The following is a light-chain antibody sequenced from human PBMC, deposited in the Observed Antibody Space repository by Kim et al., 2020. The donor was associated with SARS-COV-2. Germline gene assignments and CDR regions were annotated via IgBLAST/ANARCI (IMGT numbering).Light chain of an antibody. CDR1: QGIAKN. Sequence: ASVGDRVIITCRARQGIAKNVAWFQQKPGKAPKSLVYAASSLESGVPSRFSGSGSGTDFILTISSLQPEDYATYYCQQYAGYPRTFGQGTKVDIK. CDR2: AAS. J-gene: IGKJ1*01. V-gene: IGKV1-16*01. CDR3: QQYAGYPRT.